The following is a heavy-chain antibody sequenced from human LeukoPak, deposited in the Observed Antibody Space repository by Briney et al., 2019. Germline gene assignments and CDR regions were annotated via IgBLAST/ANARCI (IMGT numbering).Heavy chain of an antibody. Sequence: PGGSLRLSCAASGFTFSSYAMSWVRQAPGKGLEWVSAISGSGGSTYYADSVKGRFTISRDSSKNTLYLQMNSLRAEDTAVYYCAKDLIAAAQTFNFDYWGQGTLVTVSS. D-gene: IGHD6-13*01. J-gene: IGHJ4*02. CDR1: GFTFSSYA. V-gene: IGHV3-23*01. CDR3: AKDLIAAAQTFNFDY. CDR2: ISGSGGST.